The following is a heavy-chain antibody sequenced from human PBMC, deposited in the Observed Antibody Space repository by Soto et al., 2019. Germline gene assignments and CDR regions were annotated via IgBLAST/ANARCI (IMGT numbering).Heavy chain of an antibody. CDR2: ISYSGTT. CDR3: ARDLVGSDTAKQRYNWFDP. J-gene: IGHJ5*02. V-gene: IGHV4-59*01. CDR1: GGSISSYY. D-gene: IGHD1-26*01. Sequence: SETLSLTCAVSGGSISSYYWSWIRQPPGKGLEWIGHISYSGTTNYNPSLQSRVTMSLDTSKNHFSLRLSSVTAADTAVYYCARDLVGSDTAKQRYNWFDPWGQGTLVTVSS.